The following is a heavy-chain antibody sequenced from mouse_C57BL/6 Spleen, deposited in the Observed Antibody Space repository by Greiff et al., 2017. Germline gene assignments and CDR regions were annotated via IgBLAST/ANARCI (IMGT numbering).Heavy chain of an antibody. V-gene: IGHV5-4*01. CDR1: GFTFSSYA. CDR3: AREVYSNYVGAMDY. J-gene: IGHJ4*01. CDR2: ISDGGSYT. D-gene: IGHD2-5*01. Sequence: EVKLVESGGGLVKPGGSLKLSCAASGFTFSSYAMSWVRQTPEKRLEWVATISDGGSYTYYPDNVKGRFTISRDNAKNNLYLQMSHLKSEDTAMYYCAREVYSNYVGAMDYWGQGTSVTVSS.